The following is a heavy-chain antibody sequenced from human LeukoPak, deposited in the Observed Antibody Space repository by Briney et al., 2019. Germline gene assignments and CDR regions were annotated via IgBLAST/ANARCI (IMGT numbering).Heavy chain of an antibody. D-gene: IGHD3-22*01. V-gene: IGHV3-7*01. CDR2: IKPDGSET. Sequence: PGGSLRLSCAASGFDLSKNWMSWVRQAPGKGLEWVAKIKPDGSETSYVDSVEGRFTISRDNAKNSLFLRMNSLRAEDTALYYCATFSSGFYPKEPFDIWGRGTMVSVSS. CDR1: GFDLSKNW. CDR3: ATFSSGFYPKEPFDI. J-gene: IGHJ3*02.